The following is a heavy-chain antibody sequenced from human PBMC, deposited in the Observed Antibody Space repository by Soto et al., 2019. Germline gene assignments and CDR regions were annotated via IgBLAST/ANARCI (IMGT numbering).Heavy chain of an antibody. J-gene: IGHJ4*02. CDR2: VHNSGRA. Sequence: QVQLQESGPGLVKPSETLSLTCAVSGASITAYYWAWVRQPPGKGLEYIGHVHNSGRADYNPSLRSRVILSEDTSRNQFALHLNSVTAADTAVYLCARHENGGTYPLAYWGQGTLVTVSS. CDR3: ARHENGGTYPLAY. CDR1: GASITAYY. D-gene: IGHD1-26*01. V-gene: IGHV4-59*08.